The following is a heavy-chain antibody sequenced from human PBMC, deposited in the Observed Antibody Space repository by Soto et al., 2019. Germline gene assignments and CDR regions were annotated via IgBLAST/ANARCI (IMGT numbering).Heavy chain of an antibody. CDR1: GYSFTSYW. V-gene: IGHV5-51*01. D-gene: IGHD3-22*01. Sequence: GESLKISCKGSGYSFTSYWIGWVRQMPGKGLEWMGIIYPGDSDTRYSPSFQGQVTISADKSISTAYLQWSSLKASDTAMYYCARQVLNYYDSSGYPGYWYFDLWGRGTLVTVSS. J-gene: IGHJ2*01. CDR2: IYPGDSDT. CDR3: ARQVLNYYDSSGYPGYWYFDL.